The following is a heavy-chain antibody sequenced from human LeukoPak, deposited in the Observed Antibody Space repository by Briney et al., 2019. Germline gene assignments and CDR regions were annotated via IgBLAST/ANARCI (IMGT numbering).Heavy chain of an antibody. Sequence: GGSLRLSCAASGFTFSSYAMSWVRQAPGKGLEWVSAISGSGGSTYYADSVKGRFTISRDNSKNTLYLQMNSLRAEDTAVYYCAKDSGVVPAATRAYYFDYWGQGTLVTVSS. V-gene: IGHV3-23*01. CDR3: AKDSGVVPAATRAYYFDY. J-gene: IGHJ4*02. CDR1: GFTFSSYA. D-gene: IGHD2-2*01. CDR2: ISGSGGST.